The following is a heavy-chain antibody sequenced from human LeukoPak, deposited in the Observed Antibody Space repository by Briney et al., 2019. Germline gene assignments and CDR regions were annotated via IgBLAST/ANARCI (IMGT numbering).Heavy chain of an antibody. D-gene: IGHD3-22*01. CDR2: ISSSSSYI. J-gene: IGHJ4*02. CDR3: ATDSSGYYDYFDY. CDR1: GFTFSSYS. V-gene: IGHV3-21*01. Sequence: NPGGSLRLSCAASGFTFSSYSMNWVRRAPGKGLEWVSSISSSSSYIYYADSVKGRFTISRDNAKNSLYLQMNSLRAEDTAVYYCATDSSGYYDYFDYWGQGTLVTVSS.